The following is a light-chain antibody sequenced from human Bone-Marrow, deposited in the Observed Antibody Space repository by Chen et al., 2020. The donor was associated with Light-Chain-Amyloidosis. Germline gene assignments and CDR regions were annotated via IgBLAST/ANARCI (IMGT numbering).Light chain of an antibody. CDR3: SSYTSSSRWV. Sequence: QSALTQPVSVSGSPGQSITISCTGTSSDVGGYNYVSWYQQHPGKAPKLMIFDVSNRPSGVSSRFSGSKSGNTASLTISGLQAEDEADYYCSSYTSSSRWVFGGGTKLTVL. CDR2: DVS. J-gene: IGLJ3*02. V-gene: IGLV2-14*01. CDR1: SSDVGGYNY.